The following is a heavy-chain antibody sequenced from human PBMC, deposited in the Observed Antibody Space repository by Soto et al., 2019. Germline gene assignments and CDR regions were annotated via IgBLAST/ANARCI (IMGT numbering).Heavy chain of an antibody. CDR1: GFSFSGYA. Sequence: PGESLRLSCAASGFSFSGYAVTWVRQAPGKGLEWVSAISGGGGSTYYADSVKGRFTVSRDNSKNTLHLQMNSLRAEDTAVYYCAKTESFNGYYNAFDYWGRGTQVTVSS. D-gene: IGHD3-9*01. CDR3: AKTESFNGYYNAFDY. CDR2: ISGGGGST. V-gene: IGHV3-23*01. J-gene: IGHJ4*02.